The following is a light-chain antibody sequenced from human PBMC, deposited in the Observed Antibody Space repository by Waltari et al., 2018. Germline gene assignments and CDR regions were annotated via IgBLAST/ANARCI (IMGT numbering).Light chain of an antibody. J-gene: IGLJ3*02. CDR1: SSNIWAGYD. CDR3: QSYDSSLSGPWV. Sequence: QSVLTQPPSVSGAPGQRVAISCPGSSSNIWAGYDVRWYQQLPGTAPKLLTYGNRHRPSGVPDRFSGSKSGTSASLAITGLQAEDEADYYCQSYDSSLSGPWVFGGGTKLTVL. V-gene: IGLV1-40*01. CDR2: GNR.